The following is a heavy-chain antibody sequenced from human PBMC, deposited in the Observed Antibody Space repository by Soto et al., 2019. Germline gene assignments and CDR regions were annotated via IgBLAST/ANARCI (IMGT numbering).Heavy chain of an antibody. Sequence: SETLSLTCAVYGGSFSGYYWSWIRQPPGKGLEWIGEINHSVSNNYNPSLKSRVTISVDTSKNQFSLKLSSVTAADTAVYYCARATKPYYDFWSGYAQTYYYYYGMDVWGQGTTVTVSS. CDR1: GGSFSGYY. J-gene: IGHJ6*02. V-gene: IGHV4-34*01. D-gene: IGHD3-3*01. CDR3: ARATKPYYDFWSGYAQTYYYYYGMDV. CDR2: INHSVSN.